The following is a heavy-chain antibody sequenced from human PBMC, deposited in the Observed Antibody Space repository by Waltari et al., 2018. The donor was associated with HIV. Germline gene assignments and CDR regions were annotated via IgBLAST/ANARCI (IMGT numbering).Heavy chain of an antibody. CDR1: GFSVTNYW. Sequence: EVQLVQSGGGLIKPGGSLRPPCAASGFSVTNYWMHWVRQSPGKGLVWVSRINIDGRTIDYADSVKGQFTISRDSAKNTLSLQMNSLREEDTAVYYCSRDTFGEYDFWGQGALVTVSS. J-gene: IGHJ4*02. CDR2: INIDGRTI. D-gene: IGHD3-3*01. V-gene: IGHV3-74*01. CDR3: SRDTFGEYDF.